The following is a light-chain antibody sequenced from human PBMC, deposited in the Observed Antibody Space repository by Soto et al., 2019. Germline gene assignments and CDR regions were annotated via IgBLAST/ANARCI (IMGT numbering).Light chain of an antibody. CDR3: SSYTSSSTRV. J-gene: IGLJ1*01. CDR2: EVS. V-gene: IGLV2-14*03. Sequence: QSALTQPASVSGSPGQSITISCTGTSSDVGANDFVSWYQQHPDKATKLMIYEVSNRPSGVSNRFSGSKSVNTATLTISGLQAEDEADYYCSSYTSSSTRVFGTGTKVTVL. CDR1: SSDVGANDF.